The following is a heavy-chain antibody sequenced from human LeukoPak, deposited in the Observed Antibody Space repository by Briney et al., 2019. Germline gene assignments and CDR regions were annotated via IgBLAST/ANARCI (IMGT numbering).Heavy chain of an antibody. CDR1: GFTFSSYW. J-gene: IGHJ3*02. D-gene: IGHD7-27*01. CDR3: ASVTVLGKRNAFDN. V-gene: IGHV3-74*01. CDR2: INSDGTGT. Sequence: GGSLRLSCEASGFTFSSYWMHWVRPAPGKRLVWVSRINSDGTGTNYADSVKGRFPISRDNAKNTLYLQMNSLRAEDTAVYYCASVTVLGKRNAFDNWGRGTMVTVSS.